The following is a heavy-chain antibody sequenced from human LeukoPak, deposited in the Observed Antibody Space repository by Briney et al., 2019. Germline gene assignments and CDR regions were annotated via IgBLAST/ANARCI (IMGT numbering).Heavy chain of an antibody. D-gene: IGHD3-22*01. J-gene: IGHJ5*02. V-gene: IGHV1-8*03. CDR3: ARHYYYDSSGYPIPGNWFDP. Sequence: ASVKDSCKASVYTFTSYDINWVRQATGQGLEWMGWMNPNSGNTGYAQKFQGRVSLTRNTSISTAYMELSSLRSEDTAVYYCARHYYYDSSGYPIPGNWFDPWGQGTLVTVSS. CDR2: MNPNSGNT. CDR1: VYTFTSYD.